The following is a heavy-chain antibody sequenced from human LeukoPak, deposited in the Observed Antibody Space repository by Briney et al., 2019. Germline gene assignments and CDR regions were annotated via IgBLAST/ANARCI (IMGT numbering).Heavy chain of an antibody. CDR2: INPNSGGT. D-gene: IGHD1-14*01. V-gene: IGHV1-2*02. CDR3: ARSSGRSPNREYMDV. Sequence: ASVKVSCKASGYTFTGYYMHWVRQAPGQGLEWMGWINPNSGGTNYAQKFQGRVTMTRDTSTSTVYMELSSLRSEDTAVYYCARSSGRSPNREYMDVWSKGTTVTVSS. CDR1: GYTFTGYY. J-gene: IGHJ6*03.